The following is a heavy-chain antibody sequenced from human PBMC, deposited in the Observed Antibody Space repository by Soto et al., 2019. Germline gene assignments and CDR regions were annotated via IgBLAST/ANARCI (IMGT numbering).Heavy chain of an antibody. Sequence: GASVKVSCKASGYTFTSYDINWVRQATGQGLEWMGWMNPNSGNTGYAQKFQGRVTMTRNTSISTAYMELSSLRSEDTAVYYCARDLHQMLSHKHYYYYLDVWGTGTTVTVSS. D-gene: IGHD2-2*01. CDR2: MNPNSGNT. CDR1: GYTFTSYD. CDR3: ARDLHQMLSHKHYYYYLDV. J-gene: IGHJ6*03. V-gene: IGHV1-8*01.